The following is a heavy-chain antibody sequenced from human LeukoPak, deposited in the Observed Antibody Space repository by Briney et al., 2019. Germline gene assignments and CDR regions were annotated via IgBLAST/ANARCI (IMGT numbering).Heavy chain of an antibody. CDR3: ARSDY. CDR2: INPHGSEK. V-gene: IGHV3-7*01. CDR1: GFSFSSYW. Sequence: GGSLRLSCTASGFSFSSYWMNWVRQASGKGLEWVATINPHGSEKNYVDSVKGRFTISRDRTKNSLYLQMNNLRAEDTAVYYCARSDYWGQGILVTVSS. J-gene: IGHJ4*02.